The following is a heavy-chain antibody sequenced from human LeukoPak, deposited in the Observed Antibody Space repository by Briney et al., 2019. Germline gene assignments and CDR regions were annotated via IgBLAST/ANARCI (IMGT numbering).Heavy chain of an antibody. CDR1: GFAVSSNY. CDR2: IYSGGSI. J-gene: IGHJ6*02. Sequence: GGSLRLSCAASGFAVSSNYMNWFRQAPGKGLEWVSVIYSGGSIYYADSVKGRFTISRDNSKNTLYLQMHSLRAEDTAMYFCARDAYRDYYDNSGYYYVGMDVWGQGTTVTVSS. CDR3: ARDAYRDYYDNSGYYYVGMDV. V-gene: IGHV3-53*01. D-gene: IGHD3-22*01.